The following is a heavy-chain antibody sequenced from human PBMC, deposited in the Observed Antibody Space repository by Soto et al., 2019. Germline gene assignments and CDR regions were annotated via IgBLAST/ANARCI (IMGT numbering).Heavy chain of an antibody. CDR3: ARQGGSYPGDWFDP. V-gene: IGHV4-39*01. CDR1: GGSISSSSYY. J-gene: IGHJ5*02. D-gene: IGHD1-26*01. Sequence: SETLSVTCTVSGGSISSSSYYWGWIRQPPGKGLEWIGSIYYSGSTYYNPSLKSRVTISVDTSKNQFSLKLSSVTAADTAVYYCARQGGSYPGDWFDPWGQGTLVTVSS. CDR2: IYYSGST.